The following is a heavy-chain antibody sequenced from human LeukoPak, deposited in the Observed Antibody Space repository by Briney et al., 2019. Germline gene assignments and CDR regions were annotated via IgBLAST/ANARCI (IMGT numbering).Heavy chain of an antibody. CDR1: GGSISSSSYY. D-gene: IGHD6-19*01. CDR3: ARGGIAVAGTRGAHGY. Sequence: SETLSLTCTVSGGSISSSSYYWGWIRQPPGKGLEWIGSIYYSGSTYYNPSLKSRVTISVDTSKNQFSLKLSSVTAADTAVYYCARGGIAVAGTRGAHGYWGQGTLVTVSS. J-gene: IGHJ4*02. CDR2: IYYSGST. V-gene: IGHV4-39*01.